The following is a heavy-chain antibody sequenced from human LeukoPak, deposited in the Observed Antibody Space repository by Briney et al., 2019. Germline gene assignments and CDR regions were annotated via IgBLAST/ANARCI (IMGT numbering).Heavy chain of an antibody. D-gene: IGHD6-19*01. J-gene: IGHJ4*02. V-gene: IGHV4-39*01. CDR3: ARHSSGWYSPFDD. CDR2: NSGST. Sequence: SETPSLTCTVFNDSISSATYYWGWIRQPPGKGLEWIGSNSGSTYYSPSLKSRVTISVDMSKSHFSLKLNSVTAADTAVYYCARHSSGWYSPFDDWGQGTLVTVSS. CDR1: NDSISSATYY.